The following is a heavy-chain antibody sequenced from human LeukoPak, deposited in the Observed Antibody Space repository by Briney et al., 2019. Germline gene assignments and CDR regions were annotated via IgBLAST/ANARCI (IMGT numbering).Heavy chain of an antibody. J-gene: IGHJ4*02. CDR2: IIPIFGTA. CDR3: ARAYYYGSGSSVPFDY. Sequence: SVKVSCKASGGTFSSYAISWVRQAPGQGLEWMGRIIPIFGTANYAQKFQGRVTITTDESTSTAYVELSSLRSADTAVYYCARAYYYGSGSSVPFDYWGQGTLVTVSS. V-gene: IGHV1-69*05. D-gene: IGHD3-10*01. CDR1: GGTFSSYA.